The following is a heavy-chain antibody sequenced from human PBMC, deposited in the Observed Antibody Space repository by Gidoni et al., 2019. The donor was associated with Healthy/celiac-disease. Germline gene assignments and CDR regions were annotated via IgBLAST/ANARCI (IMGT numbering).Heavy chain of an antibody. Sequence: QVQLQESGPGLVKPSQTLSLTCPVSGGSLSSGDYYWSWIRQPPGKGLEWIGYIYYSGSTYYNPSLKSRVTISVDTSKNQFSLKLSSVTAADTAVYYCARGGYSYGFGDAIDYWGQGTLVTVSS. J-gene: IGHJ4*02. CDR3: ARGGYSYGFGDAIDY. V-gene: IGHV4-30-4*01. CDR2: IYYSGST. CDR1: GGSLSSGDYY. D-gene: IGHD5-18*01.